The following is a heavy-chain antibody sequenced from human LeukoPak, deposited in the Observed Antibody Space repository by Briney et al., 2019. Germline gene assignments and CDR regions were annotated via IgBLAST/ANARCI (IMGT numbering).Heavy chain of an antibody. D-gene: IGHD2-8*02. CDR1: GYTFTSCY. CDR3: ARAYWQRKRPGYYMDV. CDR2: INPTGGST. V-gene: IGHV1-46*01. Sequence: ASVKVSCKASGYTFTSCYMHWVRQAPGQGLEWMGRINPTGGSTGYAQKFQGRVTITRNTSISTAYMELSSLRSEDTAVYYCARAYWQRKRPGYYMDVWGKGTTVTVSS. J-gene: IGHJ6*03.